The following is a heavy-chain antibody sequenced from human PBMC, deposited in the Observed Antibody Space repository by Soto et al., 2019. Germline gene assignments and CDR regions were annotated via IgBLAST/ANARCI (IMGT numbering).Heavy chain of an antibody. CDR1: GGSISSYY. D-gene: IGHD5-18*01. V-gene: IGHV4-59*01. Sequence: SETLSLTCTVSGGSISSYYWSWIRQPPGKGLEWIGYIYYSGSTNYNPSLKSRVTISVDTSKNQFSLKLSSVTAADTAVYYCARAHGYSYGLDYWGQGTLVTVSS. CDR3: ARAHGYSYGLDY. J-gene: IGHJ4*02. CDR2: IYYSGST.